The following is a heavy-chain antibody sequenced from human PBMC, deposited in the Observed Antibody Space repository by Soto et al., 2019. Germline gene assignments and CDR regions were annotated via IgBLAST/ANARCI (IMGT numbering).Heavy chain of an antibody. V-gene: IGHV3-21*01. CDR3: ARYPSSSWYFFDY. J-gene: IGHJ4*02. D-gene: IGHD6-13*01. Sequence: LSLTCAASGFTFSSYSMNWVRQAPGKGLEWVSSISSSSSYIYYADSVKGRFTISRDNAKNSLYLQMNSLRAEDTAVYYCARYPSSSWYFFDYWGQGTLVTVSS. CDR2: ISSSSSYI. CDR1: GFTFSSYS.